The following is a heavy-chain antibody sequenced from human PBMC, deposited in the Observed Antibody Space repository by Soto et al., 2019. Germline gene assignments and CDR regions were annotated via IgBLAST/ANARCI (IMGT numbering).Heavy chain of an antibody. V-gene: IGHV3-9*01. CDR3: AKDMNMYSSSWPHPNQLRPVNYYYYMDV. CDR2: ISWNSGSI. CDR1: GFTFDDYA. J-gene: IGHJ6*03. Sequence: EVQLVESGGGLVQPGRSLRLSCAASGFTFDDYAMHWVRQAPGKGLEWVSGISWNSGSIGYADSVKGRFTISRDNAKNSLYLQMNSLRADDTALYYCAKDMNMYSSSWPHPNQLRPVNYYYYMDVWGKGTTVTVSS. D-gene: IGHD6-13*01.